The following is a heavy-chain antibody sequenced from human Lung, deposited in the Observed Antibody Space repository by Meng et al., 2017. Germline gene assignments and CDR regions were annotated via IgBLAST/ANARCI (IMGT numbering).Heavy chain of an antibody. Sequence: QVQLVQSGAEVKKPGSSVKVACKTSGGSFSTHTFSWVRQAPGQGLEWMGGLIAVFDKTKAAPRFQDRVTFTADESTSTAYMELSSLTFDDTAVYFCARGQRNETLFDYWGQGTLVTVSS. V-gene: IGHV1-69*13. CDR3: ARGQRNETLFDY. D-gene: IGHD6-25*01. J-gene: IGHJ4*02. CDR2: LIAVFDKT. CDR1: GGSFSTHT.